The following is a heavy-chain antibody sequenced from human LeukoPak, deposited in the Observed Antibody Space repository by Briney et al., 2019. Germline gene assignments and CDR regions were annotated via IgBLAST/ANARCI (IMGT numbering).Heavy chain of an antibody. D-gene: IGHD3-9*01. Sequence: GGSLRLSCVASGFTFSSYAMNWVRQAPGKGLQWVSVISGSGVGTYYADSVKGRFTISRDNSKNTLYLHMNSLRAEDTAVYYCAKDSYYDILTGRDVFDIWGQGTMVTVSS. CDR3: AKDSYYDILTGRDVFDI. CDR2: ISGSGVGT. V-gene: IGHV3-23*01. CDR1: GFTFSSYA. J-gene: IGHJ3*02.